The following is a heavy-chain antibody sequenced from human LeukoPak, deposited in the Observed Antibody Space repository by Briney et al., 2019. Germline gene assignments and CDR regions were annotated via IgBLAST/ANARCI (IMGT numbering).Heavy chain of an antibody. CDR1: GFTFSSYG. D-gene: IGHD3-22*01. V-gene: IGHV3-30*18. Sequence: GGSLRLSCAASGFTFSSYGMHWVRQAPGKGLEWVAVISYDGSNKYYADSVKGRFTISRDNSKNTLYLQMNSLRAEDTAVYYCAKLVVINDPEGMDVWGQGTTVTVSS. J-gene: IGHJ6*02. CDR3: AKLVVINDPEGMDV. CDR2: ISYDGSNK.